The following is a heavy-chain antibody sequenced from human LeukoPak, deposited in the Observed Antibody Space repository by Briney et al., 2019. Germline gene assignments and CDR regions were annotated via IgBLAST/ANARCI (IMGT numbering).Heavy chain of an antibody. CDR2: INTNTGNP. CDR3: ARGHPSGSYYSVLDY. J-gene: IGHJ4*02. Sequence: EASVKVSCKASGYTFTSYAMNWVRQAPGQGLGWMGWINTNTGNPTSAQGFTGRFVFSLDTSVSTAYLQISRLKAEDTAVYYCARGHPSGSYYSVLDYWGQGTLVTVSS. CDR1: GYTFTSYA. V-gene: IGHV7-4-1*02. D-gene: IGHD1-26*01.